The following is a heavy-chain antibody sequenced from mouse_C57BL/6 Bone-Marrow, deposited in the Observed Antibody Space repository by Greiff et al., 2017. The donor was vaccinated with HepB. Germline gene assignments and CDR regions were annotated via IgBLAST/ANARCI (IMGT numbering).Heavy chain of an antibody. D-gene: IGHD2-5*01. V-gene: IGHV5-17*01. Sequence: EVKLMESGGGLVKPGGSLKLSCAASGFTFSDYGMHWVRQAPEKGLEWVAYISSGSSTIYYADTVKGRFTISRDNAKNTLFLQMTSLRSEDTAMYYCARGYYSNYEGFAYWGQGTLVTVSA. CDR1: GFTFSDYG. CDR3: ARGYYSNYEGFAY. J-gene: IGHJ3*01. CDR2: ISSGSSTI.